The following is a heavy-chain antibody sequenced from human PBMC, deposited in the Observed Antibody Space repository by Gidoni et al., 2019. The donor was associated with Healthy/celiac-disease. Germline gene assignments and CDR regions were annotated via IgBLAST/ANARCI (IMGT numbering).Heavy chain of an antibody. J-gene: IGHJ4*02. D-gene: IGHD3-10*01. CDR2: IWYDGSNK. Sequence: QVQLVESGGGVVQPGRSLRLSCSASGFTFSSYGRHWVRQAPGKGLEWGVVIWYDGSNKYYADSVKGRFTISRDNSKNTLYLQMNSLRAEDTAVYYCARDRGYTLLLFDYWGQGTLVTVSS. CDR1: GFTFSSYG. V-gene: IGHV3-33*01. CDR3: ARDRGYTLLLFDY.